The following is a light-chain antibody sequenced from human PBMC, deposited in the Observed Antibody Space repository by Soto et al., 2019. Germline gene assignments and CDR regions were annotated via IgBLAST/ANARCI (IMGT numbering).Light chain of an antibody. CDR2: GTS. J-gene: IGKJ1*01. Sequence: EIVMTQSPVTLSVSPGERATLSCRASQSVSGNLAWYQQRPGQTPRLLIYGTSTRATGIPDRFSGSGSGTDFTLTISRLEPEDFAVYYCQQYGSSGTFGQGTKVDIK. V-gene: IGKV3-20*01. CDR1: QSVSGN. CDR3: QQYGSSGT.